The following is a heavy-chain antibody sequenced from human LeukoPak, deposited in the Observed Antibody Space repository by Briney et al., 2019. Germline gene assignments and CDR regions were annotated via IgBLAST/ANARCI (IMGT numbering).Heavy chain of an antibody. CDR2: ISGSGGST. V-gene: IGHV3-23*01. Sequence: GGSLRLSCAASGFSFSSHGMSWVRQAPGKGLEWVSDISGSGGSTYYADSVKGRFTISRDNSKNTLYLQMNSLRAGDTAVYYCAKEHGGSSWYEDAFDIWGQGTMVTVSS. CDR3: AKEHGGSSWYEDAFDI. CDR1: GFSFSSHG. J-gene: IGHJ3*02. D-gene: IGHD6-13*01.